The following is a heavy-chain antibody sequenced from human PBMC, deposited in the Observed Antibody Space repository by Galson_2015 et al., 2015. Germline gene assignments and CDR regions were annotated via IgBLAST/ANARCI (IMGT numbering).Heavy chain of an antibody. D-gene: IGHD2-15*01. CDR2: ISSSSSYI. CDR3: AKGDCSGGSCYAWDDY. J-gene: IGHJ4*02. CDR1: GFTFSSYR. Sequence: SLRLSCAASGFTFSSYRMNWVRQAPGKGLEWVSSISSSSSYIYYADSVKGRFTISRDNAKNSPYLQMNSLRAEDTAVYYCAKGDCSGGSCYAWDDYWGQGTLVTVSS. V-gene: IGHV3-21*01.